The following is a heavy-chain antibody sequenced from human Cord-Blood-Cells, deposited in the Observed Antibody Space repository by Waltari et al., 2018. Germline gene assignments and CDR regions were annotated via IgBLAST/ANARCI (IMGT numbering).Heavy chain of an antibody. Sequence: QVQLVQPGAAVKKHGSSVKVSCKASGGTFSSYAISWVRQAPGQGLEWMGGIIPIFGTANYAQKFQCRVTITADESTSTAYMELSSLRSEDTAVYYCALPTPYHDAFDIWGQGTMVTVSS. V-gene: IGHV1-69*01. CDR2: IIPIFGTA. J-gene: IGHJ3*02. D-gene: IGHD2-2*01. CDR1: GGTFSSYA. CDR3: ALPTPYHDAFDI.